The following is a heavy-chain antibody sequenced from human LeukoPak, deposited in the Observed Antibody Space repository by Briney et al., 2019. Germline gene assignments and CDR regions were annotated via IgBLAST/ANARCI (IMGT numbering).Heavy chain of an antibody. CDR3: AKDGCRITSCHVLVDL. D-gene: IGHD2-2*01. J-gene: IGHJ5*01. Sequence: GGSLRLSCSASGFTFSSYAMHWARQAQGKGLEWVAVISYDGSNKYFADSVKGRITISRDNSKNTLYLQMNGLRAEDTAVYYCAKDGCRITSCHVLVDLWGQGTLVTVSS. CDR2: ISYDGSNK. V-gene: IGHV3-30*18. CDR1: GFTFSSYA.